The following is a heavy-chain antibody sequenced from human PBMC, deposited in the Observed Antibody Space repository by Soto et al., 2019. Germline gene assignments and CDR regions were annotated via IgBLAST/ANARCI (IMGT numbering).Heavy chain of an antibody. CDR3: AKGYSSRWYGRYFDY. Sequence: GGSLRLSCAASGFTFSSYAMSWVRQAPGKGLEWVSAISGSGGSTYYADSVKGRFTISRDNSKNTLYLQMNSLRAEDTAVYYCAKGYSSRWYGRYFDYWGQGTLVTVSS. CDR2: ISGSGGST. D-gene: IGHD6-13*01. J-gene: IGHJ4*02. V-gene: IGHV3-23*01. CDR1: GFTFSSYA.